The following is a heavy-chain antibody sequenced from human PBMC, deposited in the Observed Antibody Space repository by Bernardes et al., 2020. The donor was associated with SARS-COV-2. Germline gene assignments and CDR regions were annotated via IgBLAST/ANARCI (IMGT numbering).Heavy chain of an antibody. V-gene: IGHV4-4*02. CDR2: VFHDGST. Sequence: SETLSLTCAVSGVSISNNNWWSWVRQSPGEGLEWLGEVFHDGSTNYNPSLKSRVAISIDKSNNQFSLSLISVTAADTARYFCARNFGQKFDYWGQGTLVTVSS. CDR3: ARNFGQKFDY. CDR1: GVSISNNNW. D-gene: IGHD3-3*01. J-gene: IGHJ4*02.